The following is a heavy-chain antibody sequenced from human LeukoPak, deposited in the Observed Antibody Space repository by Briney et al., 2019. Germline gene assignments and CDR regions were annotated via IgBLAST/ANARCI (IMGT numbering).Heavy chain of an antibody. D-gene: IGHD1-26*01. CDR2: INSDGSRT. Sequence: GGSLRLSCAGSGFTFSSYWMHWVRQAPGKGLVWVSRINSDGSRTSYADSVKGRFTISRDNAKNTLYLQMNSLRAEDTAVYYCARGSSGSYYGNDYWGQGTLVTVS. CDR1: GFTFSSYW. J-gene: IGHJ4*02. V-gene: IGHV3-74*01. CDR3: ARGSSGSYYGNDY.